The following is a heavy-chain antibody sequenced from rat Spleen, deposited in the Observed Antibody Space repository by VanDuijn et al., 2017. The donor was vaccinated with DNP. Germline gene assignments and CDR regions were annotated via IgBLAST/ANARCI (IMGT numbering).Heavy chain of an antibody. V-gene: IGHV5S13*01. CDR1: GFTFSKYG. Sequence: EVQLVESGGGLVQPGRSLKLSCAASGFTFSKYGMAWVRQAPTKGLEWVASISTSGEYTHYRDSVKGRFTISRDNAKDTQYLQMDSLRSEDTATYYCATRYYRLYNWFPYWGQGTLVTVSS. CDR2: ISTSGEYT. J-gene: IGHJ3*01. CDR3: ATRYYRLYNWFPY. D-gene: IGHD1-7*01.